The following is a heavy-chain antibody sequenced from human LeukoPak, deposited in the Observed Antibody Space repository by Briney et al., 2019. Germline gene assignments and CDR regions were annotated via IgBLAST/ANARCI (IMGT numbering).Heavy chain of an antibody. Sequence: GESLKISCKGFGYSFTSYWIGWVRQMPGRSLEWMAIIYPGDSDTRYSPSFQGQVTISADKSISTAYLQWSSLKASDTAMYYCARPMHDDYDAFDFWGQGTMVTVSS. CDR1: GYSFTSYW. J-gene: IGHJ3*01. CDR2: IYPGDSDT. D-gene: IGHD4-17*01. CDR3: ARPMHDDYDAFDF. V-gene: IGHV5-51*01.